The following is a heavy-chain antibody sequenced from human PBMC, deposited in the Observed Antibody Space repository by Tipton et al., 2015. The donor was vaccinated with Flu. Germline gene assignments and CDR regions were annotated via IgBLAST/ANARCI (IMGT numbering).Heavy chain of an antibody. V-gene: IGHV4-59*12. Sequence: GLVKPSETLSLTCTVSGGSISSYYWSWIRQPPGKRLEWIGYIYYSGNTKYNPSLKSRVTISVDTSKNQFSLKLSSVTAADTAVYYCAREVATIGRWFDPWGQGTLVTVSS. CDR3: AREVATIGRWFDP. D-gene: IGHD5-12*01. CDR1: GGSISSYY. CDR2: IYYSGNT. J-gene: IGHJ5*02.